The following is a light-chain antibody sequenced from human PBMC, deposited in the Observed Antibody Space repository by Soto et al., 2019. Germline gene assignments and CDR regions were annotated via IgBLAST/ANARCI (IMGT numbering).Light chain of an antibody. CDR3: QQFNSLFT. Sequence: AIQLTQSPSSLSASVGDRVTITCRASQGIRSALAWYQQKPGKAPKLLIYDASGLESGVPSRFSGSGYGTEFTPTIISLQPEDFATYYCQQFNSLFTFGPGTKVDIK. V-gene: IGKV1-13*02. CDR2: DAS. CDR1: QGIRSA. J-gene: IGKJ3*01.